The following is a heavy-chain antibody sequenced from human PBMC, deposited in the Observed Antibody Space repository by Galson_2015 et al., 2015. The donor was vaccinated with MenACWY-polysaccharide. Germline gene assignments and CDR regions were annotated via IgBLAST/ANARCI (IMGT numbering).Heavy chain of an antibody. Sequence: ETLSLTCTVSGGSVTSHYWTWIRPPPGKGLEWIGYIHNGGSSNYSPSLKSRVTMSVDTSKNQFSLKLSSVTAADTAVYYCARADSYNWFDPWGQGTLVTVSS. V-gene: IGHV4-59*02. CDR3: ARADSYNWFDP. CDR1: GGSVTSHY. J-gene: IGHJ5*02. CDR2: IHNGGSS.